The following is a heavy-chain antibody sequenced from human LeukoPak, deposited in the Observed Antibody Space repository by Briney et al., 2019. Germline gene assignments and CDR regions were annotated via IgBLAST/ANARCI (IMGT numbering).Heavy chain of an antibody. Sequence: PVKVSCKASGGTFSSYAISWVRQAPGQGLEWMGGIIPIFGTANYAQKFQGRVTITADESTSTAYMELSSLRSEDTAVYYCARVGWNSSSKTPDYWGQGTLVTVSS. CDR3: ARVGWNSSSKTPDY. J-gene: IGHJ4*02. V-gene: IGHV1-69*13. CDR1: GGTFSSYA. D-gene: IGHD6-6*01. CDR2: IIPIFGTA.